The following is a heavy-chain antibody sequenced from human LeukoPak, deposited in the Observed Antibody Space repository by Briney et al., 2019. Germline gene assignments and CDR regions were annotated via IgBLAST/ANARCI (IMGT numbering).Heavy chain of an antibody. J-gene: IGHJ6*02. Sequence: GRSLRLSCAASGFTFDDYAMHWVRQAPGKGLEWVSGISWNSGSIGYADSVKGRFTISRDNAKNSLYLQMNSLRAEDTALYYCAKELELRKNYYYYGMDVWGQGTTVTVSS. D-gene: IGHD1-7*01. CDR1: GFTFDDYA. CDR2: ISWNSGSI. V-gene: IGHV3-9*01. CDR3: AKELELRKNYYYYGMDV.